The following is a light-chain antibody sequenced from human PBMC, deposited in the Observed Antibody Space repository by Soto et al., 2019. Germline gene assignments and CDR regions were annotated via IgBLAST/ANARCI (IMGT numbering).Light chain of an antibody. CDR2: EVT. Sequence: QSALTQPASVSGSPGQSIAISCSGSSSDLGIYNYVSWYQQHPGKVPKLIIFEVTNRPSGVSNRFSGSKSGNTASLTISGLQAEDEADYYCSSYTTSSTRVFGTGTKATVL. CDR3: SSYTTSSTRV. CDR1: SSDLGIYNY. J-gene: IGLJ1*01. V-gene: IGLV2-14*01.